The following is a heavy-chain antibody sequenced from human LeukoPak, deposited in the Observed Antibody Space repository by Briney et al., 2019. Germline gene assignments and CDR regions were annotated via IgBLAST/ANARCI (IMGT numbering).Heavy chain of an antibody. Sequence: SETLSLTCAVSGTSFSSYYWSWIRQPPGEGMEWIGEVNHSGYPNDNPSFKSRVTISVDTSRNQFSLRLRSVTAADTAVYFCARMTTGHDFWGQGTLVTVSS. J-gene: IGHJ4*02. CDR2: VNHSGYP. CDR3: ARMTTGHDF. CDR1: GTSFSSYY. V-gene: IGHV4-34*01. D-gene: IGHD4-17*01.